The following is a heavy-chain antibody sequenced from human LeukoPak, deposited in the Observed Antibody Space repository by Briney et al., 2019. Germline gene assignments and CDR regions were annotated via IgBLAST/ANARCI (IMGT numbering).Heavy chain of an antibody. CDR2: IRPNDGTT. CDR1: GFTFSNYG. D-gene: IGHD2-8*01. J-gene: IGHJ5*02. V-gene: IGHV3-48*01. Sequence: GGSLRLSCEASGFTFSNYGMNWVRQAPGKGLEWVSYIRPNDGTTHYADSVKGRFTISRDNAKNSLSLQMTSLRVDDSAVYYCVRGQTNLDNWFDPWGQGTLVIVSS. CDR3: VRGQTNLDNWFDP.